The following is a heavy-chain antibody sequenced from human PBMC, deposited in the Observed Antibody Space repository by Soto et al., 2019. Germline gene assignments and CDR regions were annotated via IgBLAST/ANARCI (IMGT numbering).Heavy chain of an antibody. CDR2: IYHSGST. CDR1: GGSISSGGYS. Sequence: PSETLSLTCAVSGGSISSGGYSWSWIRQPPGKGLEWIGYIYHSGSTYYNPSLKSRVTISVDRSKHQFSLKLSSVTAADTAVYYCARGQPRLLDYWGQGTLVTVS. CDR3: ARGQPRLLDY. J-gene: IGHJ4*02. D-gene: IGHD6-25*01. V-gene: IGHV4-30-2*01.